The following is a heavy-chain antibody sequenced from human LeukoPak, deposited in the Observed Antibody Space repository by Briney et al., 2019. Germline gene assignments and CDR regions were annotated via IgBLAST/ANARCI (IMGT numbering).Heavy chain of an antibody. V-gene: IGHV1-3*04. CDR1: GYTFIDYA. Sequence: ASVKVSCKASGYTFIDYAMHWVRQAPGQRLEWMGWINTGNGNTKYAQKFRGRVAITRDTSASTVYMELSSLRSEDTAVYYCARDPNYYESSGYYFHWGQGTLVTVSS. CDR2: INTGNGNT. CDR3: ARDPNYYESSGYYFH. D-gene: IGHD3-22*01. J-gene: IGHJ4*02.